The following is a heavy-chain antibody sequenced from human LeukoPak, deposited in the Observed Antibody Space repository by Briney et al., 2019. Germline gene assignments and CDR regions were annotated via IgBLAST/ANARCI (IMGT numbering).Heavy chain of an antibody. CDR3: VRGGPSTWS. J-gene: IGHJ5*02. D-gene: IGHD2-15*01. Sequence: PGGSLRLSCAVSGFTFRLYWMHWVRQAPGKGPVWVSRINDDGSDTTYADSVKGRFTISRDDAKNMLFLQMNSLRAEDTAVYYCVRGGPSTWSWGQGTLVTASS. CDR1: GFTFRLYW. CDR2: INDDGSDT. V-gene: IGHV3-74*01.